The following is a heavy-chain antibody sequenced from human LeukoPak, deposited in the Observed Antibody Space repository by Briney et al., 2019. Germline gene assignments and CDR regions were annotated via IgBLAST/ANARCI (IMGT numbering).Heavy chain of an antibody. D-gene: IGHD6-25*01. CDR1: GGTFNSYA. J-gene: IGHJ4*02. V-gene: IGHV1-24*01. Sequence: ASVKVSCKASGGTFNSYAISWVRQAPGKGLEWMGGFDPEDGETIYAQKFQGRVTMTEDTSTDTAYMELSSLRSEDTAVYYCATEARPARDLDYWGQGTLVTVSS. CDR3: ATEARPARDLDY. CDR2: FDPEDGET.